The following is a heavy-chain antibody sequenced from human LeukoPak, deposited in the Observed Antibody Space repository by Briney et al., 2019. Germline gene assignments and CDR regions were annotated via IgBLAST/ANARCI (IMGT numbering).Heavy chain of an antibody. D-gene: IGHD3-10*01. J-gene: IGHJ6*02. Sequence: ASVKVSCKASGYTFTSYAMHWVRQAPGQRLEWMGWINAGNGNTKYSQKFQGRVTITRDTSAGTAYMELSSLRSEDTAVYYCARGARDNKLLWFGELSYGMDVWGQGTTVTVSS. CDR3: ARGARDNKLLWFGELSYGMDV. V-gene: IGHV1-3*01. CDR2: INAGNGNT. CDR1: GYTFTSYA.